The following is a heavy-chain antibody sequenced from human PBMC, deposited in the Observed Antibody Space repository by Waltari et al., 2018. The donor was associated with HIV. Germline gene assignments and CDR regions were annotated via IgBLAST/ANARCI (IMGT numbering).Heavy chain of an antibody. D-gene: IGHD4-17*01. CDR2: IYYSGST. J-gene: IGHJ3*02. V-gene: IGHV4-31*03. CDR3: AIWSPGVTTKLDAFDI. Sequence: QVQLQESGPGLVKPSQTLSLTCTVSGGSISSGGYYWSWIRQHPGKGLEWIGYIYYSGSTYYNPSLKSRVTISVDTSKNQFSLKLSSVTAADTAVYYCAIWSPGVTTKLDAFDIWGQGTMVTVSS. CDR1: GGSISSGGYY.